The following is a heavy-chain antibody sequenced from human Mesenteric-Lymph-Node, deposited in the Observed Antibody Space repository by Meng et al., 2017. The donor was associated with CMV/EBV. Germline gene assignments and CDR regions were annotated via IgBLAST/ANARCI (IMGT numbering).Heavy chain of an antibody. Sequence: GESLKISCAASGFTVSSNYMSWVRQAPGKGLEWVSVIYSGGSTYYADSVKGRFTISRDNSKNTLYLQMNSLRAEDTAVYYCARDHYDILTGHWGGMDVWGQGTTVTVSS. CDR2: IYSGGST. CDR1: GFTVSSNY. D-gene: IGHD3-9*01. V-gene: IGHV3-53*01. CDR3: ARDHYDILTGHWGGMDV. J-gene: IGHJ6*02.